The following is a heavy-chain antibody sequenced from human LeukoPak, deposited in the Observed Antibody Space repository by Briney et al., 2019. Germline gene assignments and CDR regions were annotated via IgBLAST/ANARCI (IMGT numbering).Heavy chain of an antibody. CDR2: IYPGDSYT. J-gene: IGHJ4*02. Sequence: GESLEISCKGSGYSFTSYWIGWVRQMPGKGLEWMGIIYPGDSYTRNSPSFQGQVTISADKSISTAYLQWSSLKASDTAMYYCARSRSSSSDFDYWGQGTLASVSS. CDR3: ARSRSSSSDFDY. CDR1: GYSFTSYW. V-gene: IGHV5-51*01. D-gene: IGHD6-6*01.